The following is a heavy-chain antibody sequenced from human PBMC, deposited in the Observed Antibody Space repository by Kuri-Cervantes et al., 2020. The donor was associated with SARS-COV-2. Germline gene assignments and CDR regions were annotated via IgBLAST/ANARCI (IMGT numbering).Heavy chain of an antibody. CDR3: AKDWDYYDSSGYLDY. Sequence: GESLKISCAASGFTFSTYGMHWVRQAPGKGLEWLALISFNGHSTNYAEGVKGRFTISRDNSKNTLYLQMNSLRAEDTAVYYCAKDWDYYDSSGYLDYWGQGTLVTVSS. CDR2: ISFNGHST. D-gene: IGHD3-22*01. CDR1: GFTFSTYG. V-gene: IGHV3-30*18. J-gene: IGHJ4*02.